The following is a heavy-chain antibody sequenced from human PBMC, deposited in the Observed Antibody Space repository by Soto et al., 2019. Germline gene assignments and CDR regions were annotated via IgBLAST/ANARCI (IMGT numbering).Heavy chain of an antibody. J-gene: IGHJ6*02. CDR3: VRPGVGALRGVVDV. Sequence: QLQLQASGPGLVKPSDTLSLTCTVSGDSIGTYNWGWIRHPPGKRLEWIWYIFSNGGTSYNPAPKSPVTVSADASTIQFSLTLSSVTPAATDVYDCVRPGVGALRGVVDVWGQGNTVTVSS. D-gene: IGHD1-26*01. V-gene: IGHV4-59*08. CDR1: GDSIGTYN. CDR2: IFSNGGT.